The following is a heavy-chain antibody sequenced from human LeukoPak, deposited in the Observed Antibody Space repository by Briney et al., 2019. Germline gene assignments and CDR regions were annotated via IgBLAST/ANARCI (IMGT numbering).Heavy chain of an antibody. D-gene: IGHD3-16*02. CDR1: GGTFSSYA. V-gene: IGHV1-69*05. Sequence: SVKVSCKASGGTFSSYAISWVRQAPGQGLEWMGGIIPIFGTANYAQKFQGRVTITTDESTSTAYMELSSLRSEDTAVYYRARVRYYDYVWGSYRQGYHMDVWGKGATVTVSS. CDR3: ARVRYYDYVWGSYRQGYHMDV. J-gene: IGHJ6*03. CDR2: IIPIFGTA.